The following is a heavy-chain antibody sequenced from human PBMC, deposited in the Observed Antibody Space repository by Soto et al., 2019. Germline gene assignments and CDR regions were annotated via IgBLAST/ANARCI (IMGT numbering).Heavy chain of an antibody. Sequence: SETLSLTCAVYGGSFSCYYWSWIRQPPGKGLEWIGEINHSGSTNYNPSLKSRVTISVDTSKNQFSLKLSSVTAADTAVYYCARGRVSDYWGQGTLVTVSS. D-gene: IGHD2-21*01. J-gene: IGHJ4*02. CDR2: INHSGST. V-gene: IGHV4-34*01. CDR3: ARGRVSDY. CDR1: GGSFSCYY.